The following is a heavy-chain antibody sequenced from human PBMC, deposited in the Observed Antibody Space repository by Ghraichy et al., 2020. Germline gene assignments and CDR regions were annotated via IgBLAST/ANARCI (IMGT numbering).Heavy chain of an antibody. CDR3: VRDVPGSHLDH. Sequence: GESLNISCAASGFTFSSYAMHWVRHAPGKGLEWVAVIAHDAKSQHYADSVKGRFTISRDNSKNSLCLQMNSLRAEDTAVYYCVRDVPGSHLDHWGQGILVSVSS. J-gene: IGHJ4*02. CDR1: GFTFSSYA. V-gene: IGHV3-30*04. CDR2: IAHDAKSQ. D-gene: IGHD1-14*01.